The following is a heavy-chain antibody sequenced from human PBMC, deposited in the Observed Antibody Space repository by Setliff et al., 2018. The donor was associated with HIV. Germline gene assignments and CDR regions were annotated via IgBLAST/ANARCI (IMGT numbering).Heavy chain of an antibody. CDR3: ALTGHRLRRGYMDV. V-gene: IGHV4-4*07. D-gene: IGHD5-12*01. CDR1: DDPISSYY. CDR2: LYVSGDT. J-gene: IGHJ6*03. Sequence: SETLSLTCYVTDDPISSYYWSWVRQPAGKGLEWIGRLYVSGDTNYNPSLKSRVTMSLDTSKKPFSLNLKSVTAADTAVYYCALTGHRLRRGYMDVWGKGTTVTVSS.